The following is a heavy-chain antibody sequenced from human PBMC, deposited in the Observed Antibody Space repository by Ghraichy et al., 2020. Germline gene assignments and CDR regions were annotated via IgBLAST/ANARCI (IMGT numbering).Heavy chain of an antibody. V-gene: IGHV3-30-3*01. CDR3: ARGVGSGWHLEYCQH. CDR2: ILYDGSNE. J-gene: IGHJ1*01. Sequence: GESLNISCAASGFTFSTYSMHWVRQAPGKGLEWVAVILYDGSNEFYADSVKGRFTISRDNSKNTLYLQMNSLSAEDTGVYYWARGVGSGWHLEYCQHWGQGTLVTVSS. CDR1: GFTFSTYS. D-gene: IGHD6-19*01.